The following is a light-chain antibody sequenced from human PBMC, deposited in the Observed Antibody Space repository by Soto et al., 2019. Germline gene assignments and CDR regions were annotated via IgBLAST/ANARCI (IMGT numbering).Light chain of an antibody. CDR1: SSDIGSYDL. CDR2: EAS. V-gene: IGLV2-23*01. CDR3: CSYVGSVM. Sequence: QSALTQPASVSGSPGQSITISCTGTSSDIGSYDLVSWYQQHPGKAPKLIIYEASKRPSGVSNRFSGSRSGDTASLTISGLQTEDEADYYCCSYVGSVMFGGGTKVTVL. J-gene: IGLJ3*02.